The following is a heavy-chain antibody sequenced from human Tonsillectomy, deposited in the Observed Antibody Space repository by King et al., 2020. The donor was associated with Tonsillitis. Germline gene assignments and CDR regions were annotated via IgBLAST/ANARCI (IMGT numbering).Heavy chain of an antibody. D-gene: IGHD3-3*01. V-gene: IGHV4-34*01. Sequence: VQLQQWGAGLLKPSETLSLTCAVYGGSFNDYFWSWIRQPPGKGLEWIGEVSHSGSTNYNPSLKSRVSISVDTSKNQFSLKLSSVTAGDTAVYYCARGKYDVWSGYPDYFDYWGRGTLVTVSS. CDR1: GGSFNDYF. J-gene: IGHJ4*03. CDR3: ARGKYDVWSGYPDYFDY. CDR2: VSHSGST.